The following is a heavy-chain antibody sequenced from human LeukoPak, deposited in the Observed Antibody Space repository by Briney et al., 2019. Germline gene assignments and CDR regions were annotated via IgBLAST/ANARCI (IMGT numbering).Heavy chain of an antibody. CDR2: ISYEASNK. J-gene: IGHJ4*02. CDR1: GITFRSYA. CDR3: ARETAVSGGIFFDH. Sequence: GGSLRLSFAAFGITFRSYAMPWLPQAPGKALEWVAVISYEASNKYYADSVKGRLTIYRDNSKSTLYLQMNSRRGEDTALYYCARETAVSGGIFFDHWPQGPLLTLPS. D-gene: IGHD3-9*01. V-gene: IGHV3-30-3*01.